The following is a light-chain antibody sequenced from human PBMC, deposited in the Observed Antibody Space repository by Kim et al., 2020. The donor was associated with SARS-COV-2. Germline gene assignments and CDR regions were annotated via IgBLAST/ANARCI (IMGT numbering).Light chain of an antibody. Sequence: EIVLTQSPGTLSLSPGERATLSCRASQSFSSSYLAWYQQKPGQAPRLLIYGASSRATCIPDRFSGGWSGTDFTLTISGLEPEDFAVYYCQQYGSSPLYTFGPGTKLEI. CDR1: QSFSSSY. V-gene: IGKV3-20*01. CDR3: QQYGSSPLYT. CDR2: GAS. J-gene: IGKJ2*01.